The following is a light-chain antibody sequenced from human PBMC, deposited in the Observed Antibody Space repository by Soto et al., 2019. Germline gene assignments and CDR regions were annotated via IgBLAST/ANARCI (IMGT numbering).Light chain of an antibody. CDR2: AAS. CDR3: QQSHIAST. CDR1: QSVRSY. V-gene: IGKV1-39*01. Sequence: DIQMTQSPSSLSASVGDRVTISCRASQSVRSYLNWYQQKPGKAPRLLIYAASSLQSGVPSRFSGSGSGTDFSLTINSLQAEDFATYYCQQSHIASTFGQGTKVEIK. J-gene: IGKJ2*01.